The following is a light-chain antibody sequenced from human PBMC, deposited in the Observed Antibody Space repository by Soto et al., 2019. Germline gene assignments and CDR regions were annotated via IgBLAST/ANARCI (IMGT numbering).Light chain of an antibody. J-gene: IGLJ3*02. Sequence: QSVLTQPASVSGSPGQSITISCTGTSSDVGGYNYVSWYQQHPGKAPKLMIYEVSNRPSGVSNRFSGSKSGNTSSLTISGLQADDEADYYCRSYTSGSTWVFGGGTKLTVL. CDR3: RSYTSGSTWV. CDR2: EVS. V-gene: IGLV2-14*01. CDR1: SSDVGGYNY.